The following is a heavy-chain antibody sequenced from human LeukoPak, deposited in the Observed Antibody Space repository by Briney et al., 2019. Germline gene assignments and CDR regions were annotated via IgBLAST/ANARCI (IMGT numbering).Heavy chain of an antibody. J-gene: IGHJ4*02. D-gene: IGHD1-26*01. CDR1: GASISSGYW. Sequence: SGTLSLTCAVPGASISSGYWWSWVRRPPGKGLEWIGEINHSGSTNYNPSLKSRVTISVDTSKNQFSLKLSSVTAADTAVYYCARRASGSYHYWGQGTLVTVSS. CDR2: INHSGST. CDR3: ARRASGSYHY. V-gene: IGHV4-4*02.